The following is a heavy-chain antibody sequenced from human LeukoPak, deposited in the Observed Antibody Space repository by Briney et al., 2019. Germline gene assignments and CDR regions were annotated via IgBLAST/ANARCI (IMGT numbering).Heavy chain of an antibody. Sequence: QLVESGGGLVKPGGSLRLSCAASGFTFSSYSMNWVRQAPGKGLEWVSSISSSSSYIYYADSVKGRFTISRDNAKNSLYLQMNSLRAEDTAVYYCARGLRIAAAGFVYGYWGQGTLVTVSS. CDR2: ISSSSSYI. D-gene: IGHD6-13*01. CDR1: GFTFSSYS. CDR3: ARGLRIAAAGFVYGY. J-gene: IGHJ4*02. V-gene: IGHV3-21*01.